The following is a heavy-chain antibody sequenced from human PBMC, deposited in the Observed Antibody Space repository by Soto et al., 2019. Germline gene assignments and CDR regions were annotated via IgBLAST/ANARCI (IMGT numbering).Heavy chain of an antibody. J-gene: IGHJ6*02. CDR1: GFAFSSYA. Sequence: GGSLRLSCAASGFAFSSYAMSWVRQAPGKGLEWVSAISGSGGSTYYADSVKGRFTISRDNSKNTLYLQMKSLRAEDTAVYYCAMNKNPRVTYGMDVWGQGTTVTVSS. CDR2: ISGSGGST. CDR3: AMNKNPRVTYGMDV. V-gene: IGHV3-23*01.